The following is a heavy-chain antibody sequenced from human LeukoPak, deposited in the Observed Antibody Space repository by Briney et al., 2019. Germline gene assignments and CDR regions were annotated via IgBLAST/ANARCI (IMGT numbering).Heavy chain of an antibody. CDR1: GGTFSSYA. CDR3: ARERSRWELPEAFDAFDI. J-gene: IGHJ3*02. V-gene: IGHV1-69*05. D-gene: IGHD1-26*01. CDR2: IIPIFGTA. Sequence: SVKVSCKASGGTFSSYAISWVRQAPGQRLEWMGGIIPIFGTANYAQKFQGRVTITTDESTSTAYMELSSLRSEDTAVYYCARERSRWELPEAFDAFDIWGQGTMVTVSS.